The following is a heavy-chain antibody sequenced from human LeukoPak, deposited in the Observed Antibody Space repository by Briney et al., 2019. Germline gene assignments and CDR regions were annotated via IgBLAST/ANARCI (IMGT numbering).Heavy chain of an antibody. Sequence: SQTPSLTCAISGDSVSSNSASWTWIRQSPSRGLEWLGRTYYRSEWYSDYAVSVRSRITINSDTSNNQFSLHLNSVTPEDTAVYYCARGTSRAFNYWGQGTLVTVSS. CDR1: GDSVSSNSAS. CDR2: TYYRSEWYS. CDR3: ARGTSRAFNY. V-gene: IGHV6-1*01. D-gene: IGHD3-3*02. J-gene: IGHJ4*02.